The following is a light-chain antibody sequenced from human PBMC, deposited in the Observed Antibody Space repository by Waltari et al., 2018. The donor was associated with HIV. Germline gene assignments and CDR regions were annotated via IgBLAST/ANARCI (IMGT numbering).Light chain of an antibody. CDR3: QQYNNWLLFT. Sequence: PGERATLSCRASQSVSSNLAWYQQKPGQAPRLLIYGASTRATGIPARFSGSGSGTEFTLTISSLQSEDFAVYYCQQYNNWLLFTFGPGTKVDIK. CDR1: QSVSSN. CDR2: GAS. J-gene: IGKJ3*01. V-gene: IGKV3-15*01.